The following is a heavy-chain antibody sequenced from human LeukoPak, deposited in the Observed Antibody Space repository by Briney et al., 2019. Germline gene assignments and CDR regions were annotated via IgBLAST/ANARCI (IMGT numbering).Heavy chain of an antibody. V-gene: IGHV3-20*04. CDR1: GFTFDDYG. D-gene: IGHD3-10*01. Sequence: GGSLRLSCEASGFTFDDYGMSWVRQAPGKGLEWVSGINWIGGSTGYADSVKGRFTISRDNAKNSLYLQMNSLRAEDTAVYYCANSMVRGPYYCYMDVWGKGTTVTISS. CDR3: ANSMVRGPYYCYMDV. CDR2: INWIGGST. J-gene: IGHJ6*03.